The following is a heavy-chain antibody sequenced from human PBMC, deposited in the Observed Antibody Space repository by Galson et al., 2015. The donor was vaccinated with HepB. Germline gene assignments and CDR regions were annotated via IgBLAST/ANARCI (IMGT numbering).Heavy chain of an antibody. CDR2: ISYDGSNK. Sequence: SLRLSCAASGFTFSSYAMHWVRQAPGKGLEWVAVISYDGSNKYYADSVKGRFTISRDNSKNTLYLQMNSLRAEDTAVYYCARDLYYYDSSGYGGMDVWGQGTTVTVSS. V-gene: IGHV3-30-3*01. CDR3: ARDLYYYDSSGYGGMDV. CDR1: GFTFSSYA. D-gene: IGHD3-22*01. J-gene: IGHJ6*02.